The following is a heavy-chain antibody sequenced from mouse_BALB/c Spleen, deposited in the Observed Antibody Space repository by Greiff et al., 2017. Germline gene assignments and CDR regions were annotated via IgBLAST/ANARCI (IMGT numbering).Heavy chain of an antibody. V-gene: IGHV5-6-5*01. CDR3: ASMITAFDY. D-gene: IGHD2-4*01. CDR2: ISSGGST. J-gene: IGHJ2*01. CDR1: GFTFSSYA. Sequence: EVKLMESGGGLVKPGGSLKLSCAASGFTFSSYAMSWVRQTPEKRLEWVASISSGGSTYYPDSVKGRFTISRDNARNILYLQMSSLRSEDTAMYYCASMITAFDYWGQGTTLTVSS.